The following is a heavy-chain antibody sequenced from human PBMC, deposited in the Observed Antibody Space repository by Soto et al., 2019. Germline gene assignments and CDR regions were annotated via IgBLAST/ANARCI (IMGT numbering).Heavy chain of an antibody. Sequence: QVQLQESGPGLVKPSETLSLTCSVSGGSISSYYWSWIRQPAGKGLEWIGRIKGIGNTNYNPSLKSRVTMSGDTSKNQFSLKLSSVTAADTAVYYCARSCGSFNFDYWGQGTLVTVSS. V-gene: IGHV4-4*07. D-gene: IGHD1-26*01. CDR1: GGSISSYY. CDR3: ARSCGSFNFDY. CDR2: IKGIGNT. J-gene: IGHJ4*02.